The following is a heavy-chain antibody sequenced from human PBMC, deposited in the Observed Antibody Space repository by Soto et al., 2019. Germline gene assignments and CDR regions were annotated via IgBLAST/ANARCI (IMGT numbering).Heavy chain of an antibody. CDR2: ISYSGHT. J-gene: IGHJ4*02. V-gene: IGHV4-59*01. D-gene: IGHD6-19*01. CDR1: GGFISNYY. CDR3: ARSSLIAVDGYYFDY. Sequence: SETLSLTCTVSGGFISNYYWSWIRQPPGKGLEWIGYISYSGHTNYNPSLKSRVTISVDTSKNQFSLKLTSVTAADTAVYYCARSSLIAVDGYYFDYWGQGTLVTVSS.